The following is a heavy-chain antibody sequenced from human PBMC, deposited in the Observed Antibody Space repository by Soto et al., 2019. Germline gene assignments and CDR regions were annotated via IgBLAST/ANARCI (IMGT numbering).Heavy chain of an antibody. Sequence: EVQLVESGGGLVQPGGSLRLSCAGSGFTFNSHETTWVRQAPGKGLEWISSISSSGGSIYYADSVKGRFTVSRDNAKNSLYLQMNSLRAEDTAVYYCARSWGLYCSSSRCYSPWFDPWGRGTLVTVSS. D-gene: IGHD2-2*02. CDR2: ISSSGGSI. CDR1: GFTFNSHE. V-gene: IGHV3-48*03. J-gene: IGHJ5*02. CDR3: ARSWGLYCSSSRCYSPWFDP.